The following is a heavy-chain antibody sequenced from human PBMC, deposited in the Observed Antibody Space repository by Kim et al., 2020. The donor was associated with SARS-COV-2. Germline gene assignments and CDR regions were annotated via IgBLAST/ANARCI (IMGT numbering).Heavy chain of an antibody. V-gene: IGHV4-59*13. Sequence: SETLSLTCTVSGGSISSYYWSWIRQPPGKGLEWIGYIYYSGSTNYNPSLKSRVTISVDTSKNQFSLKLSSVTAADTAVYYCARDDPLTRGYSYDQRYYYYGMDVWGQGTTVTVSS. D-gene: IGHD5-18*01. CDR2: IYYSGST. CDR3: ARDDPLTRGYSYDQRYYYYGMDV. CDR1: GGSISSYY. J-gene: IGHJ6*02.